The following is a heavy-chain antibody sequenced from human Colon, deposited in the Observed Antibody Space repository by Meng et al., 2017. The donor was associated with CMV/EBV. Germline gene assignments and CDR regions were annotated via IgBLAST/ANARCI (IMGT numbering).Heavy chain of an antibody. V-gene: IGHV4-61*01. J-gene: IGHJ2*01. CDR3: ARARGGAAHFDL. D-gene: IGHD3-16*01. Sequence: SETLSLTCTVSGDSLTSGYNYWSWIRQPPGKGLEWIGYIYYSGTTNYNPSLKSRVTISVDTSKNQFSLKLNSVTAADTAVYYCARARGGAAHFDLWGRGTLVTVSS. CDR1: GDSLTSGYNY. CDR2: IYYSGTT.